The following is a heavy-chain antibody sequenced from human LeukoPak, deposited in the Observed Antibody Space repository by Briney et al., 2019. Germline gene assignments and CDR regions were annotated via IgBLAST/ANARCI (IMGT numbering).Heavy chain of an antibody. J-gene: IGHJ5*02. CDR1: GDSNSSSGYY. V-gene: IGHV4-39*07. CDR3: ARVDKHCSGEICYSGWLDP. Sequence: SETLSLTCTVSGDSNSSSGYYWVWIRQPPGKGLEWIGSIFYRGSSFYNPSLKSRVTISLDKSKSQLFLQLSSVTAADTAVYYCARVDKHCSGEICYSGWLDPWGQGTLVTVSS. D-gene: IGHD2-15*01. CDR2: IFYRGSS.